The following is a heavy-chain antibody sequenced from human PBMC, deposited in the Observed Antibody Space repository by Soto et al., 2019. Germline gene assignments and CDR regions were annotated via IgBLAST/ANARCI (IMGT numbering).Heavy chain of an antibody. CDR2: SAPEEGEP. CDR1: ENTLTELT. D-gene: IGHD1-26*01. J-gene: IGHJ4*02. Sequence: ASVKVSCKVPENTLTELTIDWLRQAPGKGLEWMGRSAPEEGEPIYPQKFQGRVSMTEDPSTDTAYMEPTSLRSEDTVVYFCAADRKIVGTIGAFDFWGQGTLVTVSS. CDR3: AADRKIVGTIGAFDF. V-gene: IGHV1-24*01.